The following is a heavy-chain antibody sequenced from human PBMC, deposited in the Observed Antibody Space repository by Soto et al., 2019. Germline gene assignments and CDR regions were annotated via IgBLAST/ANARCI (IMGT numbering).Heavy chain of an antibody. J-gene: IGHJ4*02. CDR1: GGTFSSHI. CDR2: IIPFLDIT. V-gene: IGHV1-69*08. Sequence: QVQLVQSGAEVKKPGSSVKVSCKASGGTFSSHIVSWVRQAPGQGLEWMGRIIPFLDITNYAQKFKGRATITADKSTSTAYMELNPLRSEDTALYYCAREVDESMHYWGQGTLVTVSS. D-gene: IGHD2-2*01. CDR3: AREVDESMHY.